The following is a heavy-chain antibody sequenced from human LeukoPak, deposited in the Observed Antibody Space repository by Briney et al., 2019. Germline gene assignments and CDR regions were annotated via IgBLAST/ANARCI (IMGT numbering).Heavy chain of an antibody. CDR3: ASNLGYCSSTSCHAHRLDYYYYYGMDV. CDR2: INPNNGGT. V-gene: IGHV1-2*02. J-gene: IGHJ6*02. Sequence: ASVKVSCKASGYTFTDSYILWARQAPGQGLECIGWINPNNGGTDYAQRFQGRVTMTRDTSISTAYMELSSLRSEDTAVYYCASNLGYCSSTSCHAHRLDYYYYYGMDVWGQGTTVTVSS. CDR1: GYTFTDSY. D-gene: IGHD2-2*01.